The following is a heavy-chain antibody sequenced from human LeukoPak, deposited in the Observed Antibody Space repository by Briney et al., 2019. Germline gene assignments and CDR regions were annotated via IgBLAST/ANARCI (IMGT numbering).Heavy chain of an antibody. CDR2: IIPIFGTA. D-gene: IGHD1-26*01. CDR1: GGTFSSYA. V-gene: IGHV1-69*05. J-gene: IGHJ3*02. Sequence: GASVKVSCKASGGTFSSYAISWVRQAPGQGLEGMGGIIPIFGTANYAQKFQGRVTITTDESTSTAYMELSSLRSEDTVVYYCARDQGYSGSPRGAFGIWGQGTMVTVSS. CDR3: ARDQGYSGSPRGAFGI.